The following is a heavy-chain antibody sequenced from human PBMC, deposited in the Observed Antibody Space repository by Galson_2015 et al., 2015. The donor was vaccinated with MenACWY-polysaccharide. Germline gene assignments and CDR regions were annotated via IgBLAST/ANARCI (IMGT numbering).Heavy chain of an antibody. CDR2: ISSSGDST. D-gene: IGHD6-19*01. CDR1: GSTFSNYA. J-gene: IGHJ6*02. Sequence: SLRLSCAASGSTFSNYAMSWVRQAPGKGLEWVSIISSSGDSTYYADSVRGRFTISRDNSKNTLHLQMNSLRAEDTAVYYCAKGTSSGWRPMDVWGQGTTVTVSS. V-gene: IGHV3-23*01. CDR3: AKGTSSGWRPMDV.